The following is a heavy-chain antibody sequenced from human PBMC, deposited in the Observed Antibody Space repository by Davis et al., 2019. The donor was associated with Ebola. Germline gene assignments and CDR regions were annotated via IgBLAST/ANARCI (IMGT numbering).Heavy chain of an antibody. CDR2: ISGSGGTT. V-gene: IGHV3-23*01. CDR3: ASNLY. D-gene: IGHD4-11*01. CDR1: VITFSSYA. J-gene: IGHJ4*02. Sequence: GESLKISCADSVITFSSYAMTWVRQAPGKGLEWVSAISGSGGTTYYAGSMKGRFTISRDNSKNTLYLQMNSLTAEDTAVYYCASNLYWGQGTLVTVSS.